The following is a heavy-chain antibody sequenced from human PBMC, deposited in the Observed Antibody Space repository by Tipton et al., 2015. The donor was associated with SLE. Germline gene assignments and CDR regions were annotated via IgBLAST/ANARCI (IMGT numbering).Heavy chain of an antibody. Sequence: SLRLSCTVSGYFISSGYYWGWIRQSPGKGLEWVSAISGSDGSTYYADSVKGRFTISRDNSKNTLYLQMNSLKAEDTAVYYCAKALGLRYSGSHDAFDIWGQGTMVTVSS. CDR2: ISGSDGST. CDR3: AKALGLRYSGSHDAFDI. CDR1: GYFISSGYY. J-gene: IGHJ3*02. V-gene: IGHV3-23*01. D-gene: IGHD1-26*01.